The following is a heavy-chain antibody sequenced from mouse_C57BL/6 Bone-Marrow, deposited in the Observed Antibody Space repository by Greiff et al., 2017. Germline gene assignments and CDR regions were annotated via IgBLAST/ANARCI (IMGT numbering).Heavy chain of an antibody. CDR3: ARQNYGSSYEAIDY. V-gene: IGHV1-55*01. D-gene: IGHD1-1*01. CDR1: GYTFTSYW. CDR2: IYPGSGST. Sequence: QVQLQQPGAELVKPGASVKMSCQASGYTFTSYWITWVKQRPGQGLEWIGDIYPGSGSTNYNEKFKSKATLTVDTSSSTAYMQLSSLTSEDSAVDYCARQNYGSSYEAIDYWGQGTSVTVSS. J-gene: IGHJ4*01.